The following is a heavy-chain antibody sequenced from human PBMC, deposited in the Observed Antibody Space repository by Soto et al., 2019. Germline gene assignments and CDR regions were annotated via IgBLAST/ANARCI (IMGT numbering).Heavy chain of an antibody. V-gene: IGHV3-74*01. Sequence: GGSLRLSCAASGFTFSSYWMHWVRQAPGKGLVWVSRINSDGSSTSYADSVKGRFTISRDNAKNTLYLQMNSLRAEDTAVYYCALSFAPYCTNGVCPATPVDYWGQGTLVTVSS. CDR2: INSDGSST. D-gene: IGHD2-8*01. CDR3: ALSFAPYCTNGVCPATPVDY. J-gene: IGHJ4*02. CDR1: GFTFSSYW.